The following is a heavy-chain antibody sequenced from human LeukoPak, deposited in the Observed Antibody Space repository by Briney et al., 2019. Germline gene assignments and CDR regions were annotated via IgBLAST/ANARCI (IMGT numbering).Heavy chain of an antibody. V-gene: IGHV4-4*07. CDR2: IYTSGST. CDR3: ARDQYDFWSGYSKPDLDY. D-gene: IGHD3-3*01. Sequence: SETLSLTCTVSGGSISSYYWSWIRQPAGKGLEWIGRIYTSGSTNYNPSLKSRVTMSVDTSKNQFSLKLSSVTAADTAVYYCARDQYDFWSGYSKPDLDYWGQGTLVTVSS. J-gene: IGHJ4*02. CDR1: GGSISSYY.